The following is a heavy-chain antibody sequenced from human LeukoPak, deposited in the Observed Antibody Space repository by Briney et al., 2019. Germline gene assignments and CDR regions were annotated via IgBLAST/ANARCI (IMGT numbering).Heavy chain of an antibody. V-gene: IGHV4-34*01. Sequence: SETLSLTCAVYGGSFSGYYWSWIRQPPGKGLEWIGEINHSGSTNYNPSLRSRVTISVDTSKNQFSLKLSSVTAADTAVYYCASLPYGDYFDYYYYMDVWGKGTTVTVSS. CDR3: ASLPYGDYFDYYYYMDV. CDR1: GGSFSGYY. J-gene: IGHJ6*03. CDR2: INHSGST. D-gene: IGHD4-17*01.